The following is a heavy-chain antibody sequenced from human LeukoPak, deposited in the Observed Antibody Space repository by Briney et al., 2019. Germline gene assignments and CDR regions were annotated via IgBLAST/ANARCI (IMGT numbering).Heavy chain of an antibody. Sequence: PSGTLSLTCTVSGGSISSYYRSWIRQPAGKGLEWIGRIYTSGSTNYNPSLKCRVTMSVDTSKNQFSLKLSSVTAADTAVYYCARAPTRIAAATGHYYDYGMDVWGQGTTVTASS. CDR1: GGSISSYY. J-gene: IGHJ6*02. D-gene: IGHD6-13*01. CDR2: IYTSGST. V-gene: IGHV4-4*07. CDR3: ARAPTRIAAATGHYYDYGMDV.